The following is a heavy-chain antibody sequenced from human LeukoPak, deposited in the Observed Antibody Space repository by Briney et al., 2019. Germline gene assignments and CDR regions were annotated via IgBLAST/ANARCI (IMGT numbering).Heavy chain of an antibody. CDR2: SSHSGDT. CDR1: GETFSGHF. V-gene: IGHV4-34*08. CDR3: ARSVSLIRAIKCDY. J-gene: IGHJ4*02. D-gene: IGHD5-24*01. Sequence: SETLSLTCAVYGETFSGHFWRWISQDPGKGLEWMGESSHSGDTKYNPSLKSRVSLAEETSNNQCTLHLPSLPAADTALYYCARSVSLIRAIKCDYWTQGSLITVPS.